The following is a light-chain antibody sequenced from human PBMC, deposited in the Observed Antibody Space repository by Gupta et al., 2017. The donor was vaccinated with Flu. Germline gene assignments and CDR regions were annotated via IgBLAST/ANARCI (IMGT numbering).Light chain of an antibody. CDR2: KAS. CDR1: QSVSTW. CDR3: QQYHSFSRT. Sequence: DIQMTQSPSTLSASVGDRVTLTCRASQSVSTWLAWYQQKPGKAPKLLIFKASILESGVPSRFSGSGSGTDFTLSISSLQPDDFATYYCQQYHSFSRTFGQGTKVEIK. V-gene: IGKV1-5*03. J-gene: IGKJ1*01.